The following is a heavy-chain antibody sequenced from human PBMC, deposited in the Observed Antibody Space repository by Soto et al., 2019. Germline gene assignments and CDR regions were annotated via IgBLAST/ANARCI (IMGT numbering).Heavy chain of an antibody. Sequence: GGSLRLSCAASGFTFSSYWMSWVRQAPGKGLEWVANIKQDGSEKYYVDSVKGRFTISRDNAKNSLYLQMNSLRAEDTAVYYCARDYDCSGGSCRYYYGMDVWGQGTTVTVSS. CDR2: IKQDGSEK. CDR1: GFTFSSYW. D-gene: IGHD2-15*01. V-gene: IGHV3-7*01. CDR3: ARDYDCSGGSCRYYYGMDV. J-gene: IGHJ6*02.